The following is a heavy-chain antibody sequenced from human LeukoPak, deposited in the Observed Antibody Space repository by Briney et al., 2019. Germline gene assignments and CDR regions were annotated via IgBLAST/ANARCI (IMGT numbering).Heavy chain of an antibody. V-gene: IGHV3-23*01. CDR3: ARYGDSEYCDY. Sequence: GGSLRLSCVGSGFTFSRYAMTWVRQAPGKGLEWVSSISAIDGRVHYADSVKGRFTISRDNSRNTQYLRMNSLRVEDTALYYCARYGDSEYCDYWGQGALVTVSS. CDR1: GFTFSRYA. J-gene: IGHJ4*02. D-gene: IGHD2-21*02. CDR2: ISAIDGRV.